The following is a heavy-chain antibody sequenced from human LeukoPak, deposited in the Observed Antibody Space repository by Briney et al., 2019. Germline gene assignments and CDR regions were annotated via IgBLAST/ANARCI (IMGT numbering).Heavy chain of an antibody. CDR2: INPNNGGT. J-gene: IGHJ5*02. V-gene: IGHV1-2*02. Sequence: GASVKVSCKASGYTFTGYYMHWVRQAPGQGLEWMGWINPNNGGTNYAQKFQGRVTMTRDTSISTAYMELSRLRSDDTAVYYCARDYGSGRIASNWFDPWGQGTLVTVSS. CDR1: GYTFTGYY. CDR3: ARDYGSGRIASNWFDP. D-gene: IGHD3-10*01.